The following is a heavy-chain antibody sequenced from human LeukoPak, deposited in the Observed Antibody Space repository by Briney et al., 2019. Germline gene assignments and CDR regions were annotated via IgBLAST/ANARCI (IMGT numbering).Heavy chain of an antibody. J-gene: IGHJ4*02. Sequence: PGGSLRLSCAASGFTFSTYNMKWVRQAPGKGLEWVSYITSNSDTIYYADSVKGRFTISRDNAQSSLYLQMNSLRAEDTAVYYCARALAVTGTWFHYFDYWGQGTLVTVSS. CDR3: ARALAVTGTWFHYFDY. CDR1: GFTFSTYN. V-gene: IGHV3-48*01. CDR2: ITSNSDTI. D-gene: IGHD2-21*02.